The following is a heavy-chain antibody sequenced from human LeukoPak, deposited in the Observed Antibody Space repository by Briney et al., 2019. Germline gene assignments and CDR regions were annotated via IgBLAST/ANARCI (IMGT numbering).Heavy chain of an antibody. D-gene: IGHD6-13*01. CDR2: ISGSGGST. CDR1: GFTFSSYG. V-gene: IGHV3-23*01. Sequence: PGGSLRLSCAASGFTFSSYGMSWVRQAPGKGLEWVSAISGSGGSTYYADSVKGRFTISRDNSKNTLYLQMNSLRAEDTAVYYCAKVGSSWSFYYYYYMDVWGKGTTVTVSS. CDR3: AKVGSSWSFYYYYYMDV. J-gene: IGHJ6*03.